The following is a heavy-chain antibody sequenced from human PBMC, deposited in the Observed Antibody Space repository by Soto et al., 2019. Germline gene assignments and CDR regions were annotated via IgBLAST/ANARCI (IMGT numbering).Heavy chain of an antibody. D-gene: IGHD2-8*01. CDR2: IIPILGIA. Sequence: SVKVSCKASGGTFSSYTISWVRQAPRQGLEWMGRIIPILGIANYAQKFQGRVTITADKSTSAAYMELSSLRSEDTAVYYCARNCPLCTHSNWFDPWGQGTLVTVSS. CDR1: GGTFSSYT. CDR3: ARNCPLCTHSNWFDP. J-gene: IGHJ5*02. V-gene: IGHV1-69*02.